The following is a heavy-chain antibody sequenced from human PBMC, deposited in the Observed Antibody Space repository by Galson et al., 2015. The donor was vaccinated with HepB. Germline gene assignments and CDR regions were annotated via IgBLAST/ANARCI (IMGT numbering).Heavy chain of an antibody. D-gene: IGHD5-12*01. Sequence: SLRLSCAASGFIFSSFGMHWVRQAPGKGLEWVGSIRSKAYGGTTEYVASVKRRFTISRHDSKSIAYLQINSLKTEDTAVYYCTGDRKGGYGPFDYWGQGTLVTVSS. CDR1: GFIFSSFG. V-gene: IGHV3-49*04. J-gene: IGHJ4*02. CDR3: TGDRKGGYGPFDY. CDR2: IRSKAYGGTT.